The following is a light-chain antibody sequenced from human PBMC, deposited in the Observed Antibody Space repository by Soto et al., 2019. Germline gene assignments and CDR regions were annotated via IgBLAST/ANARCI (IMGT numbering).Light chain of an antibody. J-gene: IGKJ1*01. Sequence: IVLIQSPATLSVSPGERATLSCRASQIISNYLIWYQQKPGQAPRLLIYDVSNRATDIPARFSGSGSGTDFTLTISSLEPEDLAVYYCQQRSNWPRTFGQGPKVEIK. CDR1: QIISNY. CDR3: QQRSNWPRT. CDR2: DVS. V-gene: IGKV3-11*01.